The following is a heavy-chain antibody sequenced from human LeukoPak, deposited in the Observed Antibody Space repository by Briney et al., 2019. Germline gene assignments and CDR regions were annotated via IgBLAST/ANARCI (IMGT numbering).Heavy chain of an antibody. CDR2: IHPNGRDT. J-gene: IGHJ4*02. V-gene: IGHV1-2*02. CDR1: GYSFTDHQ. Sequence: ASVKVSCKASGYSFTDHQILWVRQAPGQGLEWMGWIHPNGRDTKYAQKFQGRMTMTTDTSITTAYMELNRVTSDDTAIYYCSGHYGPGPVWGQGTLVTASS. CDR3: SGHYGPGPV. D-gene: IGHD3-10*01.